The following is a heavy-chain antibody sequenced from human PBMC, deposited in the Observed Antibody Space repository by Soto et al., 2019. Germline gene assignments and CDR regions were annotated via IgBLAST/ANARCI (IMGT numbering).Heavy chain of an antibody. CDR1: GFTVSSNY. J-gene: IGHJ4*02. CDR2: IYSGGST. V-gene: IGHV3-66*01. CDR3: ARDAGSYCSSTSCYFFPYFDY. Sequence: GGSLRLSCAASGFTVSSNYMSWVRQAPGKGLEWVSVIYSGGSTYYADSVKGRFNISRDNSKNTLYLQMNSLRAEDTAVYYCARDAGSYCSSTSCYFFPYFDYWGQGTLVTVSS. D-gene: IGHD2-2*01.